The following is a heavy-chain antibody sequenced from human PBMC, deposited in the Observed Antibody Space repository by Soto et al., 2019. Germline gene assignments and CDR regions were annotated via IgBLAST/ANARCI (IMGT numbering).Heavy chain of an antibody. Sequence: ASVKVSCRASGYTFTSSGISWVRQAPGQGLEWMGWISAYNGNTNYAQKLQGRVTMTTDTSTSTAYMELRSLRSDDTAVYYCAIMNYYDTSDNHFDSWGQGMMVTVPQ. D-gene: IGHD3-22*01. CDR2: ISAYNGNT. V-gene: IGHV1-18*01. CDR3: AIMNYYDTSDNHFDS. J-gene: IGHJ4*02. CDR1: GYTFTSSG.